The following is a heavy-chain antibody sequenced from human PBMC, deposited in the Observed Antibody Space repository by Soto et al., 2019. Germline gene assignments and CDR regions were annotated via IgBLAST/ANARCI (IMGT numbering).Heavy chain of an antibody. Sequence: AASVKVSCKASGGTFSSYAISWVRQAPGQGLEWMGGIIPIFGTANYAQKFQGRVTITADESTSTAYMELSSLRSEDTAVYYCAREKVSGPYYFDYWGQGTLVTVSS. CDR2: IIPIFGTA. J-gene: IGHJ4*02. CDR3: AREKVSGPYYFDY. CDR1: GGTFSSYA. V-gene: IGHV1-69*13.